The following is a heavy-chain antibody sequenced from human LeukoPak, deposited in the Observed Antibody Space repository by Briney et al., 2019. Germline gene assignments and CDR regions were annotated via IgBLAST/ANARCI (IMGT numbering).Heavy chain of an antibody. CDR3: ARDAPSNYYDSSGYPFYYFDY. D-gene: IGHD3-22*01. CDR1: GGSISSYY. V-gene: IGHV4-59*01. CDR2: IYYSGST. J-gene: IGHJ4*02. Sequence: PSETLSLICTVSGGSISSYYWSWIRQPPGKGLEWIGYIYYSGSTNYNPSLKSRVTISVDTSKNQFSLKLSSVTAADTAVYYCARDAPSNYYDSSGYPFYYFDYWGQGTLVTVSS.